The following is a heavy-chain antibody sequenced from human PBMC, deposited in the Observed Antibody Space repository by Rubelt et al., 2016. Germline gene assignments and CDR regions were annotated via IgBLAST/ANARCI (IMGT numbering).Heavy chain of an antibody. CDR2: IYYSGST. V-gene: IGHV4-59*12. Sequence: QLQLQESGPGLVKPSETLSLTCTVSGGSISSYYWSWIRQPPGKGLDWIGYIYYSGSTNYNPSLKMRVTVSVDTSTNQFSRKLSPVTAADTAVYYCARESEYRRRSLGYWGQGTLVTVSS. CDR1: GGSISSYY. CDR3: ARESEYRRRSLGY. J-gene: IGHJ4*02. D-gene: IGHD2/OR15-2a*01.